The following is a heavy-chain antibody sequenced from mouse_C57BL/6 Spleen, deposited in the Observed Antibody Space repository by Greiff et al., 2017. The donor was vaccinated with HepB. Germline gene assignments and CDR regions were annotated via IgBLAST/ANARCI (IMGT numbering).Heavy chain of an antibody. D-gene: IGHD2-1*01. V-gene: IGHV1-52*01. CDR3: ARLGNYGEVDFDY. CDR2: IDPSDSET. Sequence: QVQLQQPGAELVRPGSSVKLSCKASGYTFTSYWMHWVKQRPIQGLEWIGNIDPSDSETHYNQKFKDKATLTVDKSSSTAYMQLSSLTSEDSAVYYCARLGNYGEVDFDYWGQGTTLTVSS. CDR1: GYTFTSYW. J-gene: IGHJ2*01.